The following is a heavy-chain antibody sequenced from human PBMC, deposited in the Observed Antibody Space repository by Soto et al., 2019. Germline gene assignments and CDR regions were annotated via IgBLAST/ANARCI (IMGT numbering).Heavy chain of an antibody. D-gene: IGHD5-18*01. V-gene: IGHV3-48*03. CDR3: ARGSGYSYAAYYYYYGMDV. Sequence: EVQLVESGGGLVQPGGSLRLSCAASGFTFSSYEMNWVRQAPGKGLEWVAYISSSGSTIYYADSVKGRFTISRDNAKNSLYLQMNSLRAEDTAVYYCARGSGYSYAAYYYYYGMDVWGQGTTVTVS. CDR2: ISSSGSTI. CDR1: GFTFSSYE. J-gene: IGHJ6*02.